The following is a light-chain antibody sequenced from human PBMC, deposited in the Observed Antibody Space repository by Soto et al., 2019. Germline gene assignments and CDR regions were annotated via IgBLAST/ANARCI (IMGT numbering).Light chain of an antibody. J-gene: IGKJ5*01. V-gene: IGKV3-11*01. CDR3: HQRNNWPRGN. CDR1: QSVSSY. CDR2: DAS. Sequence: EIVLTQSPATLSLSPGERATLSCSASQSVSSYLAWYQQKPGQAPSLLIYDASNRATGIPARFSGSGSWTDFTLTISRLEPEDFAVYYCHQRNNWPRGNFGQGTRLEIK.